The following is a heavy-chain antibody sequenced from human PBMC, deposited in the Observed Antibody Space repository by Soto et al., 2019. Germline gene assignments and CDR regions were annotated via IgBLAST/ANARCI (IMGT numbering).Heavy chain of an antibody. Sequence: GGTLRLSCAASGFTFSSYWMSWVRQAPGKGLEWVANIKQDGSEKYYVDSVKGRFTISRDNAKNSLYLQMNSLRAEDTAVYYCARELRDYVWGSYRYYGMDVWGQGTTVTVSS. CDR1: GFTFSSYW. V-gene: IGHV3-7*03. J-gene: IGHJ6*02. CDR3: ARELRDYVWGSYRYYGMDV. D-gene: IGHD3-16*02. CDR2: IKQDGSEK.